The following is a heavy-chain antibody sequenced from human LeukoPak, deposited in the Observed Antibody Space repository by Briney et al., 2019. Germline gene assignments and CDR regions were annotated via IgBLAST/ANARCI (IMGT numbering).Heavy chain of an antibody. Sequence: GRSLRLSCAASGFTFSSYGMHSVRQAPGKGLEWVAVIWYDGSNKYYADSVKGRFTISRDNSKNTLYLQMNSLRAEDTAVYYCARDAWSYDSSGYYLDYWGQGTLVTVSS. CDR2: IWYDGSNK. V-gene: IGHV3-33*01. J-gene: IGHJ4*02. CDR1: GFTFSSYG. CDR3: ARDAWSYDSSGYYLDY. D-gene: IGHD3-22*01.